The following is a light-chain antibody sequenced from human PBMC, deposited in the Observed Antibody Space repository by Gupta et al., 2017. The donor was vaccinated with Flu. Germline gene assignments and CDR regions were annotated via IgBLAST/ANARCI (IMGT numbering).Light chain of an antibody. CDR2: KAS. CDR3: QQKDSFPWP. V-gene: IGKV1-5*03. CDR1: QSISNW. J-gene: IGKJ1*01. Sequence: DIQMTQSPSTLSASVGDRVTITCRASQSISNWLAWFQQKPGKAPKLLIYKASSLESGVPSRFSGSGSGTEFTLTINSRQPDDFATYYCQQKDSFPWPFGQGTKVDIK.